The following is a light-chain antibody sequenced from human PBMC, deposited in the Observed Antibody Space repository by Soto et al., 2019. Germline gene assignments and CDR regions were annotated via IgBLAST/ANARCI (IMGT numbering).Light chain of an antibody. V-gene: IGKV3-15*01. CDR2: DAS. CDR1: QSVSSN. Sequence: EIVMTQSPATLSVCPGERATLSCRASQSVSSNFAWYQQKPGQAPRLLIYDASTRATGIPARFSGSGSGTEFTLTISSLQSEDFAVYYCQQYKKWPRTFGHGTKVDIK. CDR3: QQYKKWPRT. J-gene: IGKJ1*01.